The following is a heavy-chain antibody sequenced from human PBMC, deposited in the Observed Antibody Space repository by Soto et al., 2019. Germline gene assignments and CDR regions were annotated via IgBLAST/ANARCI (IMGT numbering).Heavy chain of an antibody. CDR2: ISYDGSNK. D-gene: IGHD1-26*01. Sequence: GSLRLSGAASGFTFSSDGMHWVRQAPGKGLEWVAVISYDGSNKYYADPVKGRFTISRDNSKNTLYLQMNSLRAEDTAVYYCAKDSVTGSGSFVHDAFDIWGQGTMVTVS. J-gene: IGHJ3*02. CDR1: GFTFSSDG. CDR3: AKDSVTGSGSFVHDAFDI. V-gene: IGHV3-30*18.